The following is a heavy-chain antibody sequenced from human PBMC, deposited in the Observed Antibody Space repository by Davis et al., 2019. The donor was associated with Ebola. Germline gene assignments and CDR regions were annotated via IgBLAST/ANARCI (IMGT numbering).Heavy chain of an antibody. CDR3: AKDATNLLLWFGELLYPPVGMDV. V-gene: IGHV3-30*18. J-gene: IGHJ6*02. CDR2: ISYDGSNK. Sequence: PGGSLRLSCAASGFTFSSYGMHWVRQAPGKGLEWVAVISYDGSNKYYADSVKGRFTISRDNSKNTLYLQMNSLRAEDTAVYYCAKDATNLLLWFGELLYPPVGMDVWGQGTTVTVSS. CDR1: GFTFSSYG. D-gene: IGHD3-10*01.